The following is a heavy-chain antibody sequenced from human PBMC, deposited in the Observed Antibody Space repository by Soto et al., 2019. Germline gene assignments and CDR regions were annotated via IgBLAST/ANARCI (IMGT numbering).Heavy chain of an antibody. J-gene: IGHJ4*02. CDR3: ARGPEWELPQYYFDY. CDR1: GFTFSSYG. D-gene: IGHD1-26*01. V-gene: IGHV3-33*01. CDR2: IWYDGSNK. Sequence: GGSLRLSCAASGFTFSSYGMHWIRQAPGKGLEWVAVIWYDGSNKYYADSVKGRFTISRDNSKNTLYLQMNSLRAEDTAVYYCARGPEWELPQYYFDYWGQGTLVTVSS.